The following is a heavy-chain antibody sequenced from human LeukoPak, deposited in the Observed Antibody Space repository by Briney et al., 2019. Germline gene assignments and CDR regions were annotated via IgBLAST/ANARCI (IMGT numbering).Heavy chain of an antibody. CDR3: ARDSDWDDAFDI. CDR2: ISSSSSYI. CDR1: GFTFSSYS. J-gene: IGHJ3*02. D-gene: IGHD3-9*01. Sequence: GGPLRLSCAASGFTFSSYSMNWVRQAPGKGLEWVSYISSSSSYIYYADSVKGRFTISRDNAKNSLYLQMNSLRAEDTAVYYCARDSDWDDAFDIWGQGTMVTVSS. V-gene: IGHV3-21*01.